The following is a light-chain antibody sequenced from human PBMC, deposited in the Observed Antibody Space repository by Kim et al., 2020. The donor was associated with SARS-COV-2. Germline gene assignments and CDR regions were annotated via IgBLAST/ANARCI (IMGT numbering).Light chain of an antibody. CDR2: GKN. CDR3: NSRDSNDNVV. CDR1: SHKSYY. V-gene: IGLV3-19*01. J-gene: IGLJ2*01. Sequence: ALGQRGRITCKGDSHKSYYATWYQQTPGQAPILVIYGKNNRPSGIPDRFSGSSSENTASFTITGTQAGDEADYYCNSRDSNDNVVFGGGTQLTVL.